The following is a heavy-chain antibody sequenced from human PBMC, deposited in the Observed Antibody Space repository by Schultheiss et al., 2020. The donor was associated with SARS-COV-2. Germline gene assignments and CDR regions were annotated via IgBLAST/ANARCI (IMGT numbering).Heavy chain of an antibody. V-gene: IGHV1-46*01. CDR3: AGIQYSNYAGWFDP. J-gene: IGHJ5*02. D-gene: IGHD4-11*01. CDR2: INPSGGST. CDR1: GYTFTSYY. Sequence: ASVKVSCKASGYTFTSYYMHWVRQAPGQGLEWMGIINPSGGSTSYAQKFQGRVTMTRDTSTSTVYMELRSLRSDDTAVYYCAGIQYSNYAGWFDPWGQGTLVTVSS.